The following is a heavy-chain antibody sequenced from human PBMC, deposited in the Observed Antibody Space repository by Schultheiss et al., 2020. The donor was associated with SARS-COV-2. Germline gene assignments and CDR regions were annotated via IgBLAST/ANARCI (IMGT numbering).Heavy chain of an antibody. Sequence: SETLSLTCAVSGYSISSGYYWGWIRQPPGKGLEWIGSIYHSGSTYYNPSLKSRVTISVDTSKNQFSLKLSSVTAADTAVYYCARDRILRGGVLSWFDPWGQGTLVTVSS. J-gene: IGHJ5*02. CDR3: ARDRILRGGVLSWFDP. CDR2: IYHSGST. V-gene: IGHV4-38-2*02. CDR1: GYSISSGYY. D-gene: IGHD5/OR15-5a*01.